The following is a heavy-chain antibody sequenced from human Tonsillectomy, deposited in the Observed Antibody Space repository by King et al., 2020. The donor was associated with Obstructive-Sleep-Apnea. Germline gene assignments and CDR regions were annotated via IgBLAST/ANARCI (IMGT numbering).Heavy chain of an antibody. CDR2: IYPDDSDT. V-gene: IGHV5-51*01. J-gene: IGHJ6*02. CDR3: ARHGGVCSSSSCQSGVDI. Sequence: VQLVESGAEVKKPGESLKISCKGSEYSFNTYWIGWVRQMPGKGLEWMGIIYPDDSDTRYSPSFQGQVTISVDKSISTAYLQWSSLKASDTAIYYCARHGGVCSSSSCQSGVDIWGQGTTVTVSS. CDR1: EYSFNTYW. D-gene: IGHD2-2*01.